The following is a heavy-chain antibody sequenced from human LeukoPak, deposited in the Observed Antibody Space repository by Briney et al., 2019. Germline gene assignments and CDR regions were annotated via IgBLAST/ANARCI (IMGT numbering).Heavy chain of an antibody. D-gene: IGHD2-2*01. V-gene: IGHV1-18*01. J-gene: IGHJ4*02. CDR3: VGEYHGGYFDY. CDR2: ISAYNGNT. CDR1: GYTFTSYG. Sequence: ASVKVSCRASGYTFTSYGISWVRQAPGQGLEWMGWISAYNGNTNYAQKLQGRVTMTRDTSTSTANMELSSLRSEDTAVYYCVGEYHGGYFDYWGQGTLVTVSS.